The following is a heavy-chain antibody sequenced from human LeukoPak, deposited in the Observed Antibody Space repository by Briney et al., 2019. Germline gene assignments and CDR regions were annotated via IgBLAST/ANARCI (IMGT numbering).Heavy chain of an antibody. D-gene: IGHD3-22*01. J-gene: IGHJ3*02. CDR1: GFTFSSYG. Sequence: PGGSLRLSCAASGFTFSSYGMHWVRQAPGKGLVGVAVIWYDGSNKYYADSVKGRFTNSRDNSKHTMYLQMNSLRAEDTAVYYSAKDKFPPLILVVTDAFDIWGQGTMVTVSS. CDR2: IWYDGSNK. V-gene: IGHV3-33*06. CDR3: AKDKFPPLILVVTDAFDI.